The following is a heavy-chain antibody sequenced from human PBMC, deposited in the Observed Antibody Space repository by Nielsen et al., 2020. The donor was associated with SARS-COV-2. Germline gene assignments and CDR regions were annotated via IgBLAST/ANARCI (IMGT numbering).Heavy chain of an antibody. J-gene: IGHJ6*03. CDR1: GFTFSSYG. CDR3: AKGAILAEYYYYYMDV. D-gene: IGHD3-3*02. Sequence: GESLKISCAASGFTFSSYGMHWVRQAPGKGLEWVAVISYDGSNKYYADSVKGRFTISRDNSKNTLYLQMNSLRAEDTAVYYCAKGAILAEYYYYYMDVWGKGTTVTVSS. V-gene: IGHV3-30*18. CDR2: ISYDGSNK.